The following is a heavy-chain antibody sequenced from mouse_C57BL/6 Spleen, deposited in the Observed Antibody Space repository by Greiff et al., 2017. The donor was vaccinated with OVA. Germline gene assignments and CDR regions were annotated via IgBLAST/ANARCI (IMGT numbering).Heavy chain of an antibody. V-gene: IGHV1-55*01. CDR1: GYTFTSYW. J-gene: IGHJ2*01. CDR2: IYPGSGST. D-gene: IGHD1-1*01. CDR3: ARNYGRHLDY. Sequence: QVQLKQPGAELVKPGASVKMSCKASGYTFTSYWITWVKQRPGQGLEWIGDIYPGSGSTNYNEKFKSKATLTVDTSSSTAYMQPSSLTSEDSAVYYCARNYGRHLDYWGQGTTLTVSS.